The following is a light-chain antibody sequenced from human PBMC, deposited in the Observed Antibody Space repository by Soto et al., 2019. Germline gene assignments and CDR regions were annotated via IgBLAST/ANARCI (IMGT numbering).Light chain of an antibody. CDR2: LEGTGKY. J-gene: IGLJ3*02. CDR1: SGHVSYI. V-gene: IGLV4-60*02. Sequence: QTVVTQSSSASASLGSSVKLTCTLSSGHVSYIIAWHQQQPGKAPRSLMKLEGTGKYNTGSGVPARFSGSSSGADRYLTISNRQFEEEAEYYCEAWANNSWVFGRGTKLT. CDR3: EAWANNSWV.